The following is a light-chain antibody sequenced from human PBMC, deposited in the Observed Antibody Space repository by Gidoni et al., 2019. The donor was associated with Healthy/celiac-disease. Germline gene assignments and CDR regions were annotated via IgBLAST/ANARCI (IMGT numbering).Light chain of an antibody. CDR3: QTYDSSLSGWV. CDR2: GNT. Sequence: SVLTQPPSVSWAPGQRVTISCTGSSSNIGAGYDVHWYQQLPRTAPKLLIYGNTNRPSGVPDRFSGSKSGTSASLAITGLQAEDEADYYCQTYDSSLSGWVFGGGTKLTVL. CDR1: SSNIGAGYD. J-gene: IGLJ3*02. V-gene: IGLV1-40*01.